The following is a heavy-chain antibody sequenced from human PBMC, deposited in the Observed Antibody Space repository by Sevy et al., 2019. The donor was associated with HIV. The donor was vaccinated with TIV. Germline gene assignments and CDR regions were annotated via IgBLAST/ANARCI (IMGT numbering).Heavy chain of an antibody. D-gene: IGHD3-10*01. CDR1: GFTFNIYE. CDR3: ARDGSWFGEYGFDH. Sequence: GGYLRLSCVVSGFTFNIYEMDWVRQAPGKGLEWVSYISSSGSMIYYAESVKGRFSISRDNVKNSLFLQMNNLRAEDTAIYYCARDGSWFGEYGFDHWGQGALVTVSS. J-gene: IGHJ5*01. V-gene: IGHV3-48*03. CDR2: ISSSGSMI.